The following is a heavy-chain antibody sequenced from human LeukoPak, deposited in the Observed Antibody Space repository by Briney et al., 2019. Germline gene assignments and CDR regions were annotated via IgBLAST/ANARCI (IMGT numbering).Heavy chain of an antibody. CDR2: INHSGSN. CDR3: ARWGHYGPLGY. J-gene: IGHJ4*02. Sequence: PSETLSLTCAVYGGSFSGYYWSWIRQPPGKGLEWVGEINHSGSNNYNPSLKSRVTISVDTTKNHFCLKLSSVTAAETAVYYCARWGHYGPLGYWGQGTLVTVSS. D-gene: IGHD4-17*01. V-gene: IGHV4-34*01. CDR1: GGSFSGYY.